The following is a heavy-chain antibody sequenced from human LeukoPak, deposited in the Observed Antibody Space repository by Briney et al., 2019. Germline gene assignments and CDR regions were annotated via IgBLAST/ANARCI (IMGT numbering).Heavy chain of an antibody. Sequence: PGGSLRLSCAASGFTFTNYAMSWVRQAPGKGLEWVSGISGNGISTYYADSVKGRFTISRDNSKSTLYLQMDSLRADDTAVYYCVKEPSWNYYYYYSMDVWGKGTTVTVSS. V-gene: IGHV3-23*01. J-gene: IGHJ6*03. D-gene: IGHD1-1*01. CDR3: VKEPSWNYYYYYSMDV. CDR2: ISGNGIST. CDR1: GFTFTNYA.